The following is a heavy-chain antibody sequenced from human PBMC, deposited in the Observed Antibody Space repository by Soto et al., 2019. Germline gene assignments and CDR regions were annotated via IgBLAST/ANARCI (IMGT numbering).Heavy chain of an antibody. V-gene: IGHV1-69*11. CDR3: ARGTYYYFFIRAEDGKRACSTVSAFLLNRSSDL. Sequence: GQGLEWMGRIIPILGTANYSQKFQGRVTITVDESTSTAYMELSSLRSEDTAVYYCARGTYYYFFIRAEDGKRACSTVSAFLLNRSSDL. D-gene: IGHD3-3*01. J-gene: IGHJ2*01. CDR2: IIPILGTA.